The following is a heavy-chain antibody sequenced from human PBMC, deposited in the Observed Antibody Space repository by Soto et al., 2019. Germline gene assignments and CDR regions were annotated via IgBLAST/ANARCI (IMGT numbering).Heavy chain of an antibody. J-gene: IGHJ4*02. CDR3: ARDLAKGGGSAGFDY. CDR1: GFTFSTYW. CDR2: INNDGSNT. V-gene: IGHV3-74*01. D-gene: IGHD1-26*01. Sequence: GGSLRLSCAASGFTFSTYWMHWVRQPPGKGLVWVSRINNDGSNTAYADSVKGRFTISRDNAQSTLYLQMNSLRAEDTAVYYCARDLAKGGGSAGFDYWGQGTLVTVSS.